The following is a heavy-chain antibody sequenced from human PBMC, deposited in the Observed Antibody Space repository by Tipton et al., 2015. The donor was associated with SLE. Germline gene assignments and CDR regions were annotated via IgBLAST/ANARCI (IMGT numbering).Heavy chain of an antibody. CDR2: IPYDWRT. CDR3: ARGPNWGLDDAFDI. CDR1: GDSVTSSVYY. D-gene: IGHD7-27*01. J-gene: IGHJ3*02. V-gene: IGHV4-31*03. Sequence: TLSLTCTATGDSVTSSVYYWGWIRRHPGKSLELIGFIPYDWRTKYNPSLKSRVTISLDTSKTQFFLWLSSVTAADTAVYFCARGPNWGLDDAFDIWGQGTMVSVSS.